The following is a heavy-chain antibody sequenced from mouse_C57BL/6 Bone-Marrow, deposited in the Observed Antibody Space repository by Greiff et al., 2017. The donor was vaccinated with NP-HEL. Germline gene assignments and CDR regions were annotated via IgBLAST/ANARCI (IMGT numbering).Heavy chain of an antibody. CDR2: IYPGDGDT. J-gene: IGHJ2*01. CDR1: GYAFSSSW. Sequence: QVQLQQSGPELVKPGASVKISCKASGYAFSSSWMNWVKQRPGKGLEWIGRIYPGDGDTNYNGKFKGKATLTADKSSSTAYMQLSGLTSEDSAVYFCARYYYGSRAFDYWGQGTTLTVSS. V-gene: IGHV1-82*01. D-gene: IGHD1-1*01. CDR3: ARYYYGSRAFDY.